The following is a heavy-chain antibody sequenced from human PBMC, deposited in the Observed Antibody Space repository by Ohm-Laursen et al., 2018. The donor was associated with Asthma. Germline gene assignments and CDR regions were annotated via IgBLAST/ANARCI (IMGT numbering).Heavy chain of an antibody. Sequence: TLSLTCTVSGDSISSSSYYWGWIRQPPGKGLEWIGSIYYSGSTYYNPSLKSRVTISVDTSKNQFSVKLSSVTAADTAVYYCARQTSDYDFWSGYYLDYWGQGTLVTVSS. CDR1: GDSISSSSYY. J-gene: IGHJ4*02. CDR3: ARQTSDYDFWSGYYLDY. CDR2: IYYSGST. V-gene: IGHV4-39*01. D-gene: IGHD3-3*01.